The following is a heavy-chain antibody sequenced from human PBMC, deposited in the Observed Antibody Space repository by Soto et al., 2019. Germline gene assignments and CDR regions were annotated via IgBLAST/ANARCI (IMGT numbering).Heavy chain of an antibody. Sequence: QMQLVQSGPEVKKPGTSVKVSCKASGFTFTSSAVQWVRQARGQRLEWIGWIVVGSGNTNYAQKFQERVTITRDMSTSTAYMELSSLRAEDTAVYYCAAFACSGGRCWDEYYYGMDVWGPGTTGTVSS. D-gene: IGHD2-15*01. CDR3: AAFACSGGRCWDEYYYGMDV. CDR2: IVVGSGNT. CDR1: GFTFTSSA. V-gene: IGHV1-58*01. J-gene: IGHJ6*02.